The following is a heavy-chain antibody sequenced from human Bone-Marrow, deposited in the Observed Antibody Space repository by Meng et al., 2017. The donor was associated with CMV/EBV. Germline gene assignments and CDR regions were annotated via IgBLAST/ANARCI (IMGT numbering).Heavy chain of an antibody. D-gene: IGHD5-18*01. V-gene: IGHV3-7*01. CDR1: GFTFSSYW. CDR3: ARNRGYSYGYGFDY. CDR2: IKQDGSEK. Sequence: GESLKISCAASGFTFSSYWMSWVRQAPGKGLEWVANIKQDGSEKYYVDSVKGRFTISRDNAKNSLYLQMNSLRAEDTAVYYCARNRGYSYGYGFDYWGQGTRVTVSS. J-gene: IGHJ4*02.